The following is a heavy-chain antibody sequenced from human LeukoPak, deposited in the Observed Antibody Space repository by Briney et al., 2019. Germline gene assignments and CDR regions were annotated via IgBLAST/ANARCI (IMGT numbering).Heavy chain of an antibody. CDR1: GFTFSSYG. D-gene: IGHD5-18*01. V-gene: IGHV3-30*18. CDR2: ISDNGHNK. J-gene: IGHJ3*02. CDR3: AKDPGMAVYSYVFDAFDI. Sequence: TGGSLRLSCAASGFTFSSYGMHWVRQAPGKGLEWVAVISDNGHNKYSADSVKGRFTISRDNSKNTLYLQMNSLRAEDTAIYYCAKDPGMAVYSYVFDAFDIWGQGTMVTVSS.